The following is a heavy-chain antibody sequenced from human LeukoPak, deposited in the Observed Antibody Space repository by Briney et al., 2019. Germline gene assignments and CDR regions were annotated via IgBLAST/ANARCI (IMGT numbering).Heavy chain of an antibody. Sequence: PGRSLRLSCAASGFTFDDYAMHWVRQAPGKGLEWVSGISWNCGSIGYADSVEGRFTISRDNAKNSLYLQMNSLRAEDTALYYCVKDSGSGTYGQNGAFDLWGQGTLVTVSS. J-gene: IGHJ3*01. CDR3: VKDSGSGTYGQNGAFDL. CDR1: GFTFDDYA. D-gene: IGHD1-26*01. CDR2: ISWNCGSI. V-gene: IGHV3-9*01.